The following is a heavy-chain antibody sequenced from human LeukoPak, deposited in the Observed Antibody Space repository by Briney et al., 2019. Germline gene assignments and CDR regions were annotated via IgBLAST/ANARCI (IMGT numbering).Heavy chain of an antibody. Sequence: GGSLRLSCAASGFTFSDYTMSWVRQTPGKGLEWVSSISPTTSYIFYADSLRGRFTISRDNAKNSLYLQMTSLRAEDTAIYYCVRHRTASDYWGQGALVTVSS. D-gene: IGHD3-16*02. CDR1: GFTFSDYT. V-gene: IGHV3-21*01. CDR2: ISPTTSYI. CDR3: VRHRTASDY. J-gene: IGHJ4*02.